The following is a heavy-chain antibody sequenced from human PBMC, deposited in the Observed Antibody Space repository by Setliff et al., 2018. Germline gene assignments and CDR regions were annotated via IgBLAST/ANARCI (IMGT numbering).Heavy chain of an antibody. CDR3: AREQWLDPPGYYYMDV. J-gene: IGHJ6*03. CDR1: GGSISSYY. CDR2: IYIGGSA. D-gene: IGHD6-19*01. V-gene: IGHV4-4*07. Sequence: SETLSLTCTDSGGSISSYYWSWIRQPAGKGLEWIGHIYIGGSANYNPSLKSRVTMSIDTSKNQFSLKLNSVTAADMAVYYCAREQWLDPPGYYYMDVRAKGTTVTVSS.